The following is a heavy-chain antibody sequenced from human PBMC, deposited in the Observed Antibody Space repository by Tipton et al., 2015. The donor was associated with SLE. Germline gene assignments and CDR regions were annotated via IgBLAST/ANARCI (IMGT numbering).Heavy chain of an antibody. CDR2: IYSTGST. CDR1: GGSISSYY. Sequence: TLSLTCTVSGGSISSYYWSWIRQPPGKGLEWIGYIYSTGSTNYNPSLKSRVTISVDTSKNQFSLKLSSVTAADTAVYYCARLEDPFGIFGVPKGWFDPWGQGTLVTVSS. V-gene: IGHV4-59*01. CDR3: ARLEDPFGIFGVPKGWFDP. D-gene: IGHD3-3*02. J-gene: IGHJ5*02.